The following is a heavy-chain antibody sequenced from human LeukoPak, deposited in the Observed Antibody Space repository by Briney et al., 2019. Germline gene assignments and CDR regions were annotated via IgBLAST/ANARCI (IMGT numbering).Heavy chain of an antibody. D-gene: IGHD6-6*01. CDR1: GFTFRDYY. J-gene: IGHJ6*03. CDR3: AKDGSSIAARQFYYYYMDV. CDR2: ISSSGSTI. V-gene: IGHV3-11*01. Sequence: GGSLRLSCAASGFTFRDYYMSWIRQAPGKGLEGVSYISSSGSTIYYADSVKGRFTISRDNAKNSLYLQMNSLRAEDTAVYYCAKDGSSIAARQFYYYYMDVWGKGTTVTVSS.